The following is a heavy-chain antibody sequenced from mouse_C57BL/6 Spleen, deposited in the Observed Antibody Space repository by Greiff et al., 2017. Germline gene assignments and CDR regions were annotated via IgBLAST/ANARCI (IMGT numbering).Heavy chain of an antibody. D-gene: IGHD1-1*01. CDR1: GYTFTSYG. J-gene: IGHJ2*01. Sequence: VQLQQSGAELARPGASVKLSCKASGYTFTSYGISWVKQRPGQGIEWIGEIYPRSGNTYYNEKFKGKATLTADKASSTAYMELRSLTSEDSAVYFCARGITTVVAPYYFDYWGQGTTLTVSS. CDR3: ARGITTVVAPYYFDY. CDR2: IYPRSGNT. V-gene: IGHV1-81*01.